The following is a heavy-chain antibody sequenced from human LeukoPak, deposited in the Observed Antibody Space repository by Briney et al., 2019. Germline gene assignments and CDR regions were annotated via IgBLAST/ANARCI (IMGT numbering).Heavy chain of an antibody. J-gene: IGHJ4*02. V-gene: IGHV7-4-1*02. Sequence: ASVKVSCKASGYTFTNYVINWVRQAPGQGLGWMGWINTNTGNPTYAQGFTGRFVFSLDTSVSTAYLQINGLKAEDTAVYYCAREETPIRGPHWGQGTLVTVSS. CDR1: GYTFTNYV. D-gene: IGHD3-10*01. CDR2: INTNTGNP. CDR3: AREETPIRGPH.